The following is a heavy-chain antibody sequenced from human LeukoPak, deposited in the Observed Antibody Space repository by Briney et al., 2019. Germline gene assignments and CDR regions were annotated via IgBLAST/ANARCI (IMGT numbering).Heavy chain of an antibody. CDR3: ARDAWYYDSSGYYGDAFDI. V-gene: IGHV4-4*07. Sequence: SETMSLTCTVSGGSISSYYWSWIRQPAGKGLEWIGRIYTSGSTSYNPSLKSRVTMSVDTSKNQFSLKLSSVTAADTAVYYCARDAWYYDSSGYYGDAFDIWGQGTMVTVSS. CDR1: GGSISSYY. D-gene: IGHD3-22*01. J-gene: IGHJ3*02. CDR2: IYTSGST.